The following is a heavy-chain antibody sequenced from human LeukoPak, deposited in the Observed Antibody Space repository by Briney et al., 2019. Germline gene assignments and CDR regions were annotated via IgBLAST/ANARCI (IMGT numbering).Heavy chain of an antibody. CDR1: GFTFSSYE. J-gene: IGHJ4*02. Sequence: PGGSLRLSCAASGFTFSSYEMNWVRQAPGKGLEWVSYISSSGSTMYYADSVKGRFTISRDDSKNTVYLHMDTLRADDTAMYYCAKDASPTGDNFFDYWGRGTLVTVSS. CDR2: ISSSGSTM. V-gene: IGHV3-48*03. D-gene: IGHD2-21*02. CDR3: AKDASPTGDNFFDY.